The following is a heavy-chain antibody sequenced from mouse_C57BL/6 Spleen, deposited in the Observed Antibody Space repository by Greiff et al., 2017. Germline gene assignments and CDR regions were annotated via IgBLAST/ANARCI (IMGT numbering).Heavy chain of an antibody. CDR3: AIPTTTNYAKDY. D-gene: IGHD6-1*01. J-gene: IGHJ4*01. V-gene: IGHV1-74*01. CDR1: GYTFTSYW. CDR2: IHPSDSDP. Sequence: QVQLQQPGAELVKPGASVKVSCKASGYTFTSYWMHWVKQRPGQGLEWIGRIHPSDSDPNYNQKFKGKATLTVNKSSSTAYMQLSSRTSEDAAVYYCAIPTTTNYAKDYWGQETTVTVSS.